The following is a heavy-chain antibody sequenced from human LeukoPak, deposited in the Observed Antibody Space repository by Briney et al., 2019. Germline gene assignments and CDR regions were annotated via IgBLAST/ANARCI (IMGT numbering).Heavy chain of an antibody. CDR1: GYSFTSYW. J-gene: IGHJ5*02. V-gene: IGHV5-51*01. D-gene: IGHD6-13*01. Sequence: HGESLKISCKGSGYSFTSYWIGWVRQMPGKGLEWMGLIYPGDSDNRYSPSFQGQVTISANKSISTAYLQWSSLKASDTAMYYCARHRAAGPNWFDPWGQGTLVTVSS. CDR3: ARHRAAGPNWFDP. CDR2: IYPGDSDN.